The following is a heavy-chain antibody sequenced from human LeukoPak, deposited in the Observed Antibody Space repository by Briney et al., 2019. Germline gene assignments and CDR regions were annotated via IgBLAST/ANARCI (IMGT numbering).Heavy chain of an antibody. J-gene: IGHJ6*02. CDR2: IIPIFGTA. D-gene: IGHD2-2*01. CDR1: GGTFSSYA. Sequence: SVTVSCKASGGTFSSYAISWVRQAPGQGLEWMGGIIPIFGTANYAQKFQGRVTITADESTSTAYMELSSLRSEDTAVYYCARDSGYCSSTSCYAHYYYYYGMDVWGQGTTVTVSS. CDR3: ARDSGYCSSTSCYAHYYYYYGMDV. V-gene: IGHV1-69*13.